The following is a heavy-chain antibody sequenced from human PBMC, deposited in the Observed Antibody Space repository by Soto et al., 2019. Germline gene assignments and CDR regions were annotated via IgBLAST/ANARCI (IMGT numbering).Heavy chain of an antibody. Sequence: PSETLSLTCTVSGGSISSYYWSWIRQPPGKGLEWIGYIYYSGSTNYNPSLKSRVTISVDTSKNQFSLKLSSVTAADTAVYYCARIAMVAALQRYYYYYYMDVWGKGTTVTVSS. D-gene: IGHD2-15*01. CDR2: IYYSGST. CDR3: ARIAMVAALQRYYYYYYMDV. J-gene: IGHJ6*03. V-gene: IGHV4-59*01. CDR1: GGSISSYY.